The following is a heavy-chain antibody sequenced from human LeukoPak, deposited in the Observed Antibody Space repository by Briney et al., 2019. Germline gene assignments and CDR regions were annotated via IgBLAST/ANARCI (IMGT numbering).Heavy chain of an antibody. Sequence: PGGSLRLSCAPSRFTFSSYAMSWVRQAPGKGVEWVSAICASGGSTYYADSVKGRFTISRDNSKNTLYLQMNSLRAEDTAVYYCAKGDILTGSYFDYWGQGTLVTVSS. J-gene: IGHJ4*02. D-gene: IGHD3-9*01. V-gene: IGHV3-23*01. CDR3: AKGDILTGSYFDY. CDR1: RFTFSSYA. CDR2: ICASGGST.